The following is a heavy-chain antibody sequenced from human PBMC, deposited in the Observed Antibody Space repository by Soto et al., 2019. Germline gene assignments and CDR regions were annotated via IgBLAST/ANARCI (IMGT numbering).Heavy chain of an antibody. CDR1: GFTFSSYS. V-gene: IGHV3-48*01. CDR2: ISSSSSTI. CDR3: ARANDYGSPGDFNY. J-gene: IGHJ4*02. D-gene: IGHD3-10*01. Sequence: EVQLVESGGGLVQPGGSLRLSCAASGFTFSSYSMNWVRQAPGKGLEWVSYISSSSSTIYYAASVKGRFTISRDNAKNSLYLQMTSLRAEDTAVYYCARANDYGSPGDFNYWGQGTLVTVSS.